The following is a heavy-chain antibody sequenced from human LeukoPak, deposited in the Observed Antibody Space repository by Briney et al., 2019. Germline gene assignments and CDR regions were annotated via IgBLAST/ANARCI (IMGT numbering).Heavy chain of an antibody. J-gene: IGHJ6*03. CDR2: ISTSGST. D-gene: IGHD4-17*01. CDR3: ARGLPSYGDYVDYYFYMDV. Sequence: SETLSLTCTVSGDSISGFYWSWIRQPAGKGLQWIGHISTSGSTNYNPSLKSRVTMSVDRSTNEFSLTVRSVTAADTALYYCARGLPSYGDYVDYYFYMDVWGKGTTVTVSS. V-gene: IGHV4-4*07. CDR1: GDSISGFY.